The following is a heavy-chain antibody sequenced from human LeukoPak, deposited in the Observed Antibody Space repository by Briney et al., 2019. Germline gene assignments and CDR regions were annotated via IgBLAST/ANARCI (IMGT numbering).Heavy chain of an antibody. CDR2: VSPNSANT. V-gene: IGHV1-8*01. J-gene: IGHJ4*02. CDR3: AIQLSSGGY. Sequence: ASVKVSCKASGYTFTSYDVNWVRQATGQGLEWMGWVSPNSANTAYAQKFQGRVTMTRNTSISTAYMELSSLRSEDTAVYYCAIQLSSGGYWGQGTLVTVSS. CDR1: GYTFTSYD. D-gene: IGHD3-22*01.